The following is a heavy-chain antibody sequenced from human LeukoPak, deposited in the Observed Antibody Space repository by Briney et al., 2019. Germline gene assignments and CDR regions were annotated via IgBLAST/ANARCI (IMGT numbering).Heavy chain of an antibody. V-gene: IGHV4-61*01. Sequence: SETLSLTCTVSGGSVSSGSYYWSWIRQPPGKGLEWIGYIYYSGSTNYNPSLKSRVTISVDTSKNQFSLKLSSVTAADTAVYYCARGAGYDPWGQGTLVTVSS. J-gene: IGHJ5*02. CDR3: ARGAGYDP. CDR2: IYYSGST. D-gene: IGHD6-25*01. CDR1: GGSVSSGSYY.